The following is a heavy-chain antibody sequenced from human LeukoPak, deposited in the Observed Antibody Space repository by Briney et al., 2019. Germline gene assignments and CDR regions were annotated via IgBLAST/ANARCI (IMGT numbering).Heavy chain of an antibody. J-gene: IGHJ4*02. Sequence: KPGGSLRLSCAASGFTFSPYALSWIRQAPGKGLEWVSYISSSSSYINYADSVKGRFTISRDNAKNSLYLQMSSLRAEDTAVYYCARLDGRYYFDYWGQGTLVTVSS. CDR2: ISSSSSYI. CDR1: GFTFSPYA. D-gene: IGHD1-14*01. CDR3: ARLDGRYYFDY. V-gene: IGHV3-11*03.